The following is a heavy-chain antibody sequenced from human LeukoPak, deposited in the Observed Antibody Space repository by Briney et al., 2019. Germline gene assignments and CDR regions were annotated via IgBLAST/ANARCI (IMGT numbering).Heavy chain of an antibody. D-gene: IGHD5-18*01. CDR2: IIPILGTA. V-gene: IGHV1-69*13. Sequence: ASVKVSCKASGGTFSSYAISWVRQAPGQGLEWMGGIIPILGTANYAQKFQGRVTITADESTSTAYMELSSLRSEDTAVYYCARVDVDTAMGIRYYFDYWGQGTLVTVSS. J-gene: IGHJ4*02. CDR3: ARVDVDTAMGIRYYFDY. CDR1: GGTFSSYA.